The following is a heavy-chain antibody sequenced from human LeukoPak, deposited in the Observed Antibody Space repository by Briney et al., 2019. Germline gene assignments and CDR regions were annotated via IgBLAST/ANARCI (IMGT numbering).Heavy chain of an antibody. J-gene: IGHJ4*02. D-gene: IGHD3-10*01. CDR2: ISSSGSTI. Sequence: GGSLRLSCAASGFTFSDYYMSWIRQAPGKGLEWVSYISSSGSTIYYADSVKGRFTISRDNAKNSLYLQMNSLRAEDTAVYYCARVKSITMVRGVITDAFFDYWGQGTLVTVSS. CDR1: GFTFSDYY. V-gene: IGHV3-11*01. CDR3: ARVKSITMVRGVITDAFFDY.